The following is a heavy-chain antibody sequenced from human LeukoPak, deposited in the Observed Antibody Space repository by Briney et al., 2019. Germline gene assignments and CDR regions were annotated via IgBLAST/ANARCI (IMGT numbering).Heavy chain of an antibody. V-gene: IGHV3-23*03. CDR3: TTFSYAGNAGGSAGS. Sequence: GGSLRLSCVASGLTFSSYAMNWVRQAPGKGLEWVSVIYRGGNTYYADSVKGRFSISRDNSKNTVYLQMNSLRVEDTAVYYCTTFSYAGNAGGSAGSWGQGTLVTVSS. J-gene: IGHJ5*02. CDR1: GLTFSSYA. CDR2: IYRGGNT. D-gene: IGHD4-23*01.